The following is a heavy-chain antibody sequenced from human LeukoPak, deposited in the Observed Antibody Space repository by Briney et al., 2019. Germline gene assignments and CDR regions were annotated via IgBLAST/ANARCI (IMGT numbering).Heavy chain of an antibody. J-gene: IGHJ4*02. Sequence: GASVKVSCKASGYTFTGYYMHWVRQAPGQGLEWMGWINPNSGGTNYAQKFQGRVTMTRDTSISTAYMELSRLRSDDTAVYYCARADDIAVAGTGYDYWGQGTLVTVSS. CDR3: ARADDIAVAGTGYDY. CDR2: INPNSGGT. CDR1: GYTFTGYY. V-gene: IGHV1-2*02. D-gene: IGHD6-19*01.